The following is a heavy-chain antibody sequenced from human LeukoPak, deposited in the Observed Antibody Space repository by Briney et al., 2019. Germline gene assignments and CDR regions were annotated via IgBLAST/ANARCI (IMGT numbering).Heavy chain of an antibody. V-gene: IGHV4-31*03. D-gene: IGHD2-21*02. Sequence: PSQTLSLTCTVSGGSISSGGYSWSWIRQHPGKGVEWIGYIYYSGSTYYNPSLKSRVTISVDTSKNQFSLKLSSVTAADTAVYYCARGGGDYATPVDHWGQGTLVTVSS. CDR2: IYYSGST. J-gene: IGHJ4*02. CDR1: GGSISSGGYS. CDR3: ARGGGDYATPVDH.